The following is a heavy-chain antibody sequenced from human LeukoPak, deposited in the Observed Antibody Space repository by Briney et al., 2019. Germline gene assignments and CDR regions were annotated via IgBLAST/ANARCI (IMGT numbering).Heavy chain of an antibody. D-gene: IGHD3-22*01. J-gene: IGHJ4*02. CDR2: IKEEGSEK. V-gene: IGHV3-7*02. Sequence: GGSLRLSCAASGFTFSSYWMNWVRQAPGKGLEWVANIKEEGSEKYHVDSVKGRFTISRDNAKKSLYLQMNSLRAEDTGVYYCARGTYYYDSSGYYEPHPKFDYWGQGTLVTVSS. CDR1: GFTFSSYW. CDR3: ARGTYYYDSSGYYEPHPKFDY.